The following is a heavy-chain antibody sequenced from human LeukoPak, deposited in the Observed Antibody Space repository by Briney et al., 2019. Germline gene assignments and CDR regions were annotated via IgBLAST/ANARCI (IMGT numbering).Heavy chain of an antibody. CDR3: ARFFGGYGDY. CDR2: IIPIFGTA. V-gene: IGHV1-69*01. J-gene: IGHJ4*02. D-gene: IGHD3-3*01. CDR1: GGTFSSYA. Sequence: PRASVKVSCKASGGTFSSYAISWVRQAPGQGLEWMGGIIPIFGTANYAQKFQGRVTITADESTSTAYVELSSLRSEDTAVYYCARFFGGYGDYWGQGTLVTVSS.